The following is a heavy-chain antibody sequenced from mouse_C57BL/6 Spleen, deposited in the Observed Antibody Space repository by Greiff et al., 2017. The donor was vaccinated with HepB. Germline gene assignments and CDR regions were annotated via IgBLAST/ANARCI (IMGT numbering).Heavy chain of an antibody. D-gene: IGHD1-1*01. V-gene: IGHV1-81*01. Sequence: LVESGAELARPGASVKLSCKASGYTFTSYGISWVKQRTGQGLEWIGEIYPRSGNTYYNEKFKGKATLTADKSSSTAYMELRSLTSEDSAVYFCARRITTVARGYFDVWGTGTTVTVSS. CDR1: GYTFTSYG. CDR2: IYPRSGNT. J-gene: IGHJ1*03. CDR3: ARRITTVARGYFDV.